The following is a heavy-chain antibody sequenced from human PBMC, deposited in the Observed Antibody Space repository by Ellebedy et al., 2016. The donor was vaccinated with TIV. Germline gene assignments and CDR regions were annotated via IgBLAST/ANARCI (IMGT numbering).Heavy chain of an antibody. D-gene: IGHD3-9*01. CDR1: GFTFSSYW. CDR3: ARGPSISAYLDS. Sequence: GESLKISCAASGFTFSSYWMQWVRQVPGKGLVWVSRINTDGSSINYADSVRGRFTISRDNSKNTLDLQMDSLRSEDTAVYYCARGPSISAYLDSWGQGALVIVSS. V-gene: IGHV3-74*01. CDR2: INTDGSSI. J-gene: IGHJ4*02.